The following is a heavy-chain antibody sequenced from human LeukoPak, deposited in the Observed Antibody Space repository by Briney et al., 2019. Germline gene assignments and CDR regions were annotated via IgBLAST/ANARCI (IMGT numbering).Heavy chain of an antibody. CDR3: ASLYINSIAARPIDY. V-gene: IGHV3-23*01. Sequence: QAGGSLRLSCAASGFTFSSYAMSWVRQAPGKGLEWVSAISGSGGSTYYADSVKGRFTISRDNSKNTLYLQMNSLRAEDTAVYYCASLYINSIAARPIDYWGQGTLVTVSS. J-gene: IGHJ4*02. CDR1: GFTFSSYA. CDR2: ISGSGGST. D-gene: IGHD6-6*01.